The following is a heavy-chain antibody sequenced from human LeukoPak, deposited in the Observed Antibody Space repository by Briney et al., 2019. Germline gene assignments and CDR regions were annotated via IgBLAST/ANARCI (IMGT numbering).Heavy chain of an antibody. CDR2: ISSSSSTI. CDR1: GFTFSSYS. CDR3: ARDETDYYDILTGGFDY. Sequence: GGSLRLSCAASGFTFSSYSMNWVRQAPGEGLEWVSYISSSSSTIYYADSVKGRFTISRDNAKNSLYLQMNSLRDEDTAVYYCARDETDYYDILTGGFDYWGQGTLVTVSS. V-gene: IGHV3-48*02. D-gene: IGHD3-9*01. J-gene: IGHJ4*02.